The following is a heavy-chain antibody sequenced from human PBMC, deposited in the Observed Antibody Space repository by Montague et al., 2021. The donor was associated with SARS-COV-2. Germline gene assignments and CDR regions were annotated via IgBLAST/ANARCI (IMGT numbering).Heavy chain of an antibody. J-gene: IGHJ4*02. CDR3: ARLLLELPGDY. D-gene: IGHD1-7*01. Sequence: SETLSLTCTVSGGSTSGSNYYWAWIRQPPGKGLEWIGSIYHSGSTYDNPSLKSRVSISVDTSKNQFSLKLNSVTAADTAVYYCARLLLELPGDYWGQGTLVTVSS. CDR1: GGSTSGSNYY. CDR2: IYHSGST. V-gene: IGHV4-39*01.